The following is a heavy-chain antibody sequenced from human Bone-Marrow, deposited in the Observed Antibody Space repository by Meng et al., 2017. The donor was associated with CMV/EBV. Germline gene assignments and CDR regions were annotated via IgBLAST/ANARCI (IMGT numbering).Heavy chain of an antibody. J-gene: IGHJ4*02. Sequence: GESLKISCQGSGYSFTSYWIGWVRQMPGKGLEWMGIIYPGDSETRYSPSFQGQVTISADKSISTAYLQWSSLKASDTAMYYCARRYCSSTSCGIFDDWGQGTLVTVSS. CDR3: ARRYCSSTSCGIFDD. CDR2: IYPGDSET. V-gene: IGHV5-51*01. D-gene: IGHD2-2*01. CDR1: GYSFTSYW.